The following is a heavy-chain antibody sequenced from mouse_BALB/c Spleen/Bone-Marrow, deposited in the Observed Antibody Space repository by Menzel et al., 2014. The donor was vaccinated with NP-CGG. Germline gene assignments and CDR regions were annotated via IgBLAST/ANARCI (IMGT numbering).Heavy chain of an antibody. CDR1: GFTFTDYY. J-gene: IGHJ4*01. Sequence: EVQLQESGGGLVQPGGSLRLSCTTSGFTFTDYYMSWVRQPPGKALEWLAFIRNKAYGYTTEYSASVRGRFTISRDNSQSFLYLQINTLRAEDMATYYCARFPMDYWGQGTSVTGSS. CDR2: IRNKAYGYTT. V-gene: IGHV7-3*02. CDR3: ARFPMDY.